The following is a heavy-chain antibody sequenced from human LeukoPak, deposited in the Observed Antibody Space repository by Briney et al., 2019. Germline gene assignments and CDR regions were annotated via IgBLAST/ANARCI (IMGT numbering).Heavy chain of an antibody. J-gene: IGHJ6*03. D-gene: IGHD6-6*01. Sequence: ASETLSLTCTVSGGSISSGSYYWSRIRQPAGKGLEWIGRIYTSGSTNYNPSLKSRVTISVDTSKNQFSLKLSSVTAADTAVYYCARDEFIAARGYYYYYMDVWGKGTTVTVSS. V-gene: IGHV4-61*02. CDR1: GGSISSGSYY. CDR3: ARDEFIAARGYYYYYMDV. CDR2: IYTSGST.